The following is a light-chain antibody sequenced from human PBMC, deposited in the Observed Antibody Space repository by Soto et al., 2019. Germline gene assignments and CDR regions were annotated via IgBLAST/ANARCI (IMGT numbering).Light chain of an antibody. J-gene: IGKJ1*01. CDR3: RQYNNWPWT. V-gene: IGKV3-15*01. CDR2: GAS. Sequence: EIVMTQSPATLSVSPGERATLSCRASQSVSSNLAWYQQNPGQAPRLLIYGASTRATGIPARFSGSGSGTEFTLTISSLHSEDFAVYYCRQYNNWPWTFGQGTKVQI. CDR1: QSVSSN.